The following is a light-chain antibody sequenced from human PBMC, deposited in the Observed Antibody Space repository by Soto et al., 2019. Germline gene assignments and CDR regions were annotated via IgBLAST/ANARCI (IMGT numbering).Light chain of an antibody. CDR3: HKYGPSPLT. Sequence: EIVLTQSPGTLSLSPGERATLSCRASQSVASSYIAWLQQKPGQPPRLLIYTASSRAPGIPQRFTASGSGTDFTLTISRLEPEDFAVYYCHKYGPSPLTFGGGTMVEIK. J-gene: IGKJ4*01. CDR2: TAS. CDR1: QSVASSY. V-gene: IGKV3-20*01.